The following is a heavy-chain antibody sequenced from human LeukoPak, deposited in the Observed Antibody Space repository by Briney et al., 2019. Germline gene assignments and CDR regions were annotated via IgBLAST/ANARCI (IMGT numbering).Heavy chain of an antibody. J-gene: IGHJ4*02. CDR2: ISSSGSTI. CDR1: GFTFSSYE. D-gene: IGHD5-24*01. V-gene: IGHV3-48*03. CDR3: VKNTDRDAYMVN. Sequence: PGGSLRLSCAASGFTFSSYEMNWVRQAPGKGLEWVSYISSSGSTIYYADSVKGRFTISRDNAKNSLYLQMNSLRAEDTAVYYCVKNTDRDAYMVNWGQGTLVTVSS.